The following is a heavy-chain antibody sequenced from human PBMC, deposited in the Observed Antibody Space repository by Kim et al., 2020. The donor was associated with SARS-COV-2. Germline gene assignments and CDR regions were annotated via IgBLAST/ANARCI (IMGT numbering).Heavy chain of an antibody. CDR3: ARHSLWGWFGEFPGKDWFDP. CDR1: GGSISSSSYF. Sequence: SETLSLTCTVSGGSISSSSYFWGWLRQPPGKGLEWIGSIYYSGSTYYNPSLKSRVTISVDTPKNLFSLKINSVTAADTTVYYCARHSLWGWFGEFPGKDWFDPWGQGTLVTVSS. CDR2: IYYSGST. D-gene: IGHD3-10*01. V-gene: IGHV4-39*01. J-gene: IGHJ5*02.